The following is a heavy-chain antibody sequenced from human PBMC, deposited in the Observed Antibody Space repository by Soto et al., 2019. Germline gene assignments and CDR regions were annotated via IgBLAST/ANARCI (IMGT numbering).Heavy chain of an antibody. V-gene: IGHV4-61*01. Sequence: SETLSLTCTVSGVSVSSGSFYWAWIRQPPGKGLEWIGFGSYSGTTDYKPSLKSRVTISVDTSRSQISLKVSSLTAADTAVYYCARGATVTQYDYWGQGTLVTVSS. D-gene: IGHD4-17*01. CDR1: GVSVSSGSFY. J-gene: IGHJ4*02. CDR2: GSYSGTT. CDR3: ARGATVTQYDY.